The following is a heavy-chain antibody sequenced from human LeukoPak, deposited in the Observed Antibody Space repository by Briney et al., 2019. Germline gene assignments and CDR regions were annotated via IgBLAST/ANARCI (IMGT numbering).Heavy chain of an antibody. D-gene: IGHD3-10*01. Sequence: PGGSLTLSCTASRFTFSTYHMLWDPRAPGQGLVGVAVIWSDGTNERYAYPDKGRFTIARYNTKNTLFLNMLILNYEDTASCYCTGDKGSGSYPGAFDIWGEGRMVTVSS. CDR2: IWSDGTNE. CDR1: RFTFSTYH. CDR3: TGDKGSGSYPGAFDI. J-gene: IGHJ3*02. V-gene: IGHV3-33*01.